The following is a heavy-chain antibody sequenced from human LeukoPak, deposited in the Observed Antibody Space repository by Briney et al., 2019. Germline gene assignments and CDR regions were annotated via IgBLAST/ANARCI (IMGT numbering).Heavy chain of an antibody. Sequence: SGGPLRLSCAASGFTFSSYAMSWVRQAPGKGLEWVSAISGSGGSTYYADSVKGRFTISRDNSKNTLYLQMNSLRAEDTAVYYCARGLAAMVREYYYYMDVWGKGTTVTVSS. CDR2: ISGSGGST. V-gene: IGHV3-23*01. CDR3: ARGLAAMVREYYYYMDV. D-gene: IGHD5-18*01. CDR1: GFTFSSYA. J-gene: IGHJ6*03.